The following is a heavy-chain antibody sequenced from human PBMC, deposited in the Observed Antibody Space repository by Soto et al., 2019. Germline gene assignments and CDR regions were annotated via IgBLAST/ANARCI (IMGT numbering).Heavy chain of an antibody. D-gene: IGHD3-3*01. CDR3: ARGGYYDFWSGYPNDAFDI. Sequence: SVKVSCKASGGTFSSYAISWVRRAPGQGLEWMGGIIPIFGTANYAQKFQGRVTITADKSTSTAYMELSSLRSEDTAVYYCARGGYYDFWSGYPNDAFDIWGQGTMVTVSS. CDR2: IIPIFGTA. V-gene: IGHV1-69*06. CDR1: GGTFSSYA. J-gene: IGHJ3*02.